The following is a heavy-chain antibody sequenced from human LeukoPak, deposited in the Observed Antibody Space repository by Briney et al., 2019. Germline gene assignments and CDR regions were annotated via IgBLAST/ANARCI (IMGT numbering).Heavy chain of an antibody. CDR3: AKVKALDAVASYFDY. CDR1: GFTFNTYS. V-gene: IGHV3-23*01. D-gene: IGHD1-1*01. Sequence: GGSLRLSCAASGFTFNTYSMNWVRQAPGKGLEWVSAISSSGDNTYYADSVKGQFTISRDNSKNTLDLQMNSLRAEDTAMYHCAKVKALDAVASYFDYWGQGTLVTVSS. CDR2: ISSSGDNT. J-gene: IGHJ4*02.